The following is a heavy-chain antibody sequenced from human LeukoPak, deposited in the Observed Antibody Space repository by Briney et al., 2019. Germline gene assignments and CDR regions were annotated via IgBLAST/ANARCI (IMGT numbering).Heavy chain of an antibody. CDR2: IYYSGSI. Sequence: SETLSLTCTVSGGSISSYYWSWIRQPPGKGLEWIGYIYYSGSINYNPSLKSRVTISVDTSKNQFSLKLSSVTAADTAVYYCARSYSYGRADYWGQGTLVTVSS. D-gene: IGHD5-18*01. CDR1: GGSISSYY. J-gene: IGHJ4*02. V-gene: IGHV4-59*01. CDR3: ARSYSYGRADY.